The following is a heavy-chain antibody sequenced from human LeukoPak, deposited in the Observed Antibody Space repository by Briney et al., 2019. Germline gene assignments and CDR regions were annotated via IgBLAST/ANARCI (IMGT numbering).Heavy chain of an antibody. CDR1: GFTFSSYS. J-gene: IGHJ4*02. CDR2: ISSTTNYI. Sequence: PGGSLRLSCVASGFTFSSYSMNWVRQAPGKGLGWVSSISSTTNYIYDYADSVRGRFTISRDNAKNSLYLQMNSLRAEDTAVYYCARDAKGYCSDGVCADWGQGTLVTVSS. CDR3: ARDAKGYCSDGVCAD. D-gene: IGHD2-8*01. V-gene: IGHV3-21*01.